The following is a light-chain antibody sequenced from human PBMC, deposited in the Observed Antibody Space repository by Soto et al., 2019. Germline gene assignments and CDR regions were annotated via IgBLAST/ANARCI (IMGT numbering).Light chain of an antibody. CDR3: LLSYSGAHVV. CDR1: TGPVTSGHY. CDR2: DTS. V-gene: IGLV7-46*01. Sequence: HAVVTQEPSLTVSPGGTVTLTCGSSTGPVTSGHYPYWFQQKPGQAPRTLIYDTSNKHSWTPARFSGSLLGGKAALTLSGAQPEDEAEYYCLLSYSGAHVVFGGGTKVTVL. J-gene: IGLJ2*01.